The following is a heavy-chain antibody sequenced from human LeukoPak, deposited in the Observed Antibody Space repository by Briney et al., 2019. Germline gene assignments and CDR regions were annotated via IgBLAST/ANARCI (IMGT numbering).Heavy chain of an antibody. Sequence: ASVKVSCKASGYTFTGYYMHWVRQAPGQGLEWMGWINPNSGGTNYPQKFQVRVTMTRETSISTAYMELSRLRSDDTAVYYCARQVDFWSAYWGWGQGTLVTVSS. D-gene: IGHD3-3*01. J-gene: IGHJ4*02. V-gene: IGHV1-2*02. CDR2: INPNSGGT. CDR1: GYTFTGYY. CDR3: ARQVDFWSAYWG.